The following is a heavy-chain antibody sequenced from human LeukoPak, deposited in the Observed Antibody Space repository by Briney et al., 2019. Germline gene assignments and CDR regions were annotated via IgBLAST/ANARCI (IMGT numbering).Heavy chain of an antibody. D-gene: IGHD2-8*01. Sequence: PSETLSLTCAVYGGSFSGYYWSWIRQPPRKGLEWIGEINHSGSTNYNPSLKSRVTISVDTSKNQFSLKLSSVTAADTAVYYCARQNDIQGFDYWGQGTLVTVSS. CDR3: ARQNDIQGFDY. V-gene: IGHV4-34*01. CDR1: GGSFSGYY. CDR2: INHSGST. J-gene: IGHJ4*02.